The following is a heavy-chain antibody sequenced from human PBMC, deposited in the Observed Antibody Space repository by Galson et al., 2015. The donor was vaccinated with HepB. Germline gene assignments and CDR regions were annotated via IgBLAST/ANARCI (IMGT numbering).Heavy chain of an antibody. J-gene: IGHJ6*02. Sequence: PALVKPTQTLTLTCSFSGFSLSTNGVCVTWIRQPPGKALEWLALIYWDDDKRYSPSLKSRLTITKDTSKNQVVLTMTNMDPVDTATYYCAHTTGGLWFGELLNYGMDVWGQGTTVTVSS. CDR3: AHTTGGLWFGELLNYGMDV. D-gene: IGHD3-10*01. CDR2: IYWDDDK. V-gene: IGHV2-5*08. CDR1: GFSLSTNGVC.